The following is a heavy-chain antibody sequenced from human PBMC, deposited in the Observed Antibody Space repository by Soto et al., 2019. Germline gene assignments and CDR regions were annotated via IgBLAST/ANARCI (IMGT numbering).Heavy chain of an antibody. J-gene: IGHJ4*02. Sequence: SETLSLTCTVSAASYSKYYWSWIRQPPGKGLEWIGYVYFNGNTNYNPSLKRRVSISIDTSKNQISLNLSSVTAADTAVYYCASVTFGGVVLAHWGQGTLVTVSS. CDR1: AASYSKYY. CDR3: ASVTFGGVVLAH. CDR2: VYFNGNT. D-gene: IGHD3-16*01. V-gene: IGHV4-59*01.